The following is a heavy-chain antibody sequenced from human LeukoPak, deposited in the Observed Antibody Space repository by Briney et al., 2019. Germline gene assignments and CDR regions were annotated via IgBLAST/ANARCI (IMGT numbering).Heavy chain of an antibody. V-gene: IGHV4-30-2*01. D-gene: IGHD3-10*01. CDR3: ARALYYYGSGSYYDAPQYFQH. J-gene: IGHJ1*01. Sequence: PSQTLSLTCAVSGGSISSGGYSWSWIRQPPGNGLEWIGYIYHSGSTYYNPSLKSRVTISVDRSKNQFSLKLSSVTAADTAVYYCARALYYYGSGSYYDAPQYFQHWGQGTLVTVSS. CDR1: GGSISSGGYS. CDR2: IYHSGST.